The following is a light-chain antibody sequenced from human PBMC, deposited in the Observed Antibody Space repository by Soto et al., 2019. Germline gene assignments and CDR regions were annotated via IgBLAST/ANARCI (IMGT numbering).Light chain of an antibody. CDR1: QSVSSN. V-gene: IGKV3-11*01. J-gene: IGKJ5*01. CDR3: QQRSNWPPSIT. CDR2: DAS. Sequence: EIVLTQSPATLSLSPRERATLSCRASQSVSSNLAWYQQKPGQAPRLLIYDASNRATGIPARFSGSGSGTDFTLTISSLEPEDFAVYYCQQRSNWPPSITFGQGTRLEIK.